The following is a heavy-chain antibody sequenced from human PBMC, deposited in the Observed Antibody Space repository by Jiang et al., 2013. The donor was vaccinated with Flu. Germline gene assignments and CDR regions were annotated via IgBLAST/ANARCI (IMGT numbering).Heavy chain of an antibody. CDR1: GYTFTSYG. V-gene: IGHV1-18*01. CDR3: ARIAAAGTGYTLIFQYYYYYGMDV. CDR2: ISAYNGNT. Sequence: GAEVKKPGASVKVSCKASGYTFTSYGISWVRQAPGQGLEWMGWISAYNGNTNYAQKLQGRVTMTTDTSTSTAYMELRSLRSDDTAVYYCARIAAAGTGYTLIFQYYYYYGMDVWGQGTTGHRLL. J-gene: IGHJ6*02. D-gene: IGHD6-13*01.